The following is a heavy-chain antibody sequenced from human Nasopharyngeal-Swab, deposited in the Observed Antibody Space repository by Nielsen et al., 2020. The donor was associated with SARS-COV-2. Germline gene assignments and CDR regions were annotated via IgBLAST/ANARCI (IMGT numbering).Heavy chain of an antibody. Sequence: GGSLGLSCTASGFTFRSYSLNWVRQAPGKGLEWISYISRSSSTIYYADSVKGRFTISSDNAKNSLYLQVNSLRAEDTAVYYCAKDVYSYGYGEGIDYWGQGTLVTVSS. V-gene: IGHV3-48*04. CDR1: GFTFRSYS. CDR2: ISRSSSTI. J-gene: IGHJ4*02. CDR3: AKDVYSYGYGEGIDY. D-gene: IGHD5-18*01.